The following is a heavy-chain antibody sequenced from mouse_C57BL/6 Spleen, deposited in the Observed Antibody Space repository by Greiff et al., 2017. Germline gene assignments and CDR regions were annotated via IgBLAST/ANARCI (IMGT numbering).Heavy chain of an antibody. D-gene: IGHD1-1*01. CDR2: INPNNGGT. V-gene: IGHV1-18*01. Sequence: EVQLQQSGPELVKPGASVKIPCKASGYTFTDYNMDWVKQSHGKSLEWIGDINPNNGGTIYNQKFKGKATLTVDKSSSTAYMELRSLTSEDTAVYYCARRHGSSREYAMDYWGQGTSVTVSS. CDR1: GYTFTDYN. J-gene: IGHJ4*01. CDR3: ARRHGSSREYAMDY.